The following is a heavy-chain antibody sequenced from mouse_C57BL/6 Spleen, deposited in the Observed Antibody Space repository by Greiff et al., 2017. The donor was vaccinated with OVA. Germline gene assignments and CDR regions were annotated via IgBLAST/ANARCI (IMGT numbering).Heavy chain of an antibody. J-gene: IGHJ2*01. D-gene: IGHD1-1*01. CDR3: AREILRLYYFDY. CDR2: ISDGGSYT. V-gene: IGHV5-4*01. Sequence: EVQVVESGGGLVKPGGSLKLSCAASGFTFSSYAMSWVRQTPEKRLEWVATISDGGSYTYYPDNVKGRFTISRDNAKNNLYLQMSHLKSEDTAMYYCAREILRLYYFDYWGQGTTLTVSS. CDR1: GFTFSSYA.